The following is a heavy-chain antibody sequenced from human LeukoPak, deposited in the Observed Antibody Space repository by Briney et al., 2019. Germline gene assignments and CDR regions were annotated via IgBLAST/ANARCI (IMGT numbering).Heavy chain of an antibody. Sequence: SETLSLTCTVSGGSISSYYWSWIRQPPGKGLEWIGYIYYSGSTNYNPSLKSRVTISVDTSKNQFSLKLSSVTAADTAVYYCARREAAIRGPLDYWGQGTLVTVSS. CDR2: IYYSGST. D-gene: IGHD2-2*02. CDR1: GGSISSYY. CDR3: ARREAAIRGPLDY. J-gene: IGHJ4*02. V-gene: IGHV4-59*08.